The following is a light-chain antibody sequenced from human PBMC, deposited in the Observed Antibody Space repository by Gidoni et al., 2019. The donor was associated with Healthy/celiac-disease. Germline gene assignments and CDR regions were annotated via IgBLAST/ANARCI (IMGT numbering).Light chain of an antibody. J-gene: IGLJ3*02. CDR2: GNS. CDR3: QSYDSSLSGSV. V-gene: IGLV1-40*01. Sequence: QSVLTQPPSVSGAPGPTVTISCTGRSSNIGAGYDVHWYQQLPGTAPKLLLYGNSNRPSGVPDRFSGSKSGTSASLAITGLQAEDEADYYCQSYDSSLSGSVFGGGTKLTVL. CDR1: SSNIGAGYD.